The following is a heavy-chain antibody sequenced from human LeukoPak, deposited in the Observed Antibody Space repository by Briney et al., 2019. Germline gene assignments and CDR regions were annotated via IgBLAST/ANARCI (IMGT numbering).Heavy chain of an antibody. CDR3: ARLRGGWGKMAKFDY. CDR1: GGSISSYY. Sequence: PSETLSLTCTVSGGSISSYYWSWIRQPPGKGLEWIGYIYYSGSTNYNPSLKSRVTISVDTSKNQFSLKLSSVTAADTAVYYCARLRGGWGKMAKFDYWGQGTLVTVSS. D-gene: IGHD5-24*01. V-gene: IGHV4-59*01. CDR2: IYYSGST. J-gene: IGHJ4*02.